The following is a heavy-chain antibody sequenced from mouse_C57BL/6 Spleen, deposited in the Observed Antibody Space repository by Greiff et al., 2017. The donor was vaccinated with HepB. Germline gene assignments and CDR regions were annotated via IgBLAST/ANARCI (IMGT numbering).Heavy chain of an antibody. J-gene: IGHJ1*03. CDR1: GYTFTSYW. Sequence: QVHVKQPGAELVRPGTSVKLSCKASGYTFTSYWMHWVKQRPGQGLEWIGVIDPSDSYTNYNQKFKGKATLTVDTSSSTAYMQLSSLTSEDSAVYYCARSLGLRRDWYFDVWGTGTTVTVSS. CDR3: ARSLGLRRDWYFDV. V-gene: IGHV1-59*01. CDR2: IDPSDSYT. D-gene: IGHD2-4*01.